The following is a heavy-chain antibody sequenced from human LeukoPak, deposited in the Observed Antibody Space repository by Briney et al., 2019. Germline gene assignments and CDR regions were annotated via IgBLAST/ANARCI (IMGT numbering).Heavy chain of an antibody. J-gene: IGHJ4*02. V-gene: IGHV3-74*01. CDR3: ARDYWGSGDY. D-gene: IGHD7-27*01. CDR2: VKGDGSGI. CDR1: GFIFSGYW. Sequence: QPGGSLRLSCAASGFIFSGYWMLWVRQAPGKGLLWVSRVKGDGSGITYADSVKGRFTISRDNAKNTLYLQMNSLRVEDTAVYYCARDYWGSGDYWGQGTLVTVSS.